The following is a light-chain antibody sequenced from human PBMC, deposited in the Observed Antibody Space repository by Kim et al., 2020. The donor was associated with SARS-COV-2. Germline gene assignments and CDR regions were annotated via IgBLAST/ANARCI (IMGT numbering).Light chain of an antibody. CDR1: RSDVGGSNH. J-gene: IGLJ1*01. CDR3: TSFTSRGTYV. Sequence: GQVTTTSCSGSRSDVGGSNHLTYHQQHPGNAPHLMIDDVSQRPAGAADRPAGSKAGTTASLTTSGLQAEDEANYYCTSFTSRGTYVFGTGTKVTVL. V-gene: IGLV2-14*03. CDR2: DVS.